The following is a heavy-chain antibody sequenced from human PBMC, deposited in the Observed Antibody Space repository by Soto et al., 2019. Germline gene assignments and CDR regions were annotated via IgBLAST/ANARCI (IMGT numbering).Heavy chain of an antibody. CDR1: GYTFTSYA. J-gene: IGHJ4*02. V-gene: IGHV1-3*01. CDR2: INAGNGNT. D-gene: IGHD6-19*01. CDR3: ASASSGWYAVPYFDY. Sequence: ASVKVSCKASGYTFTSYAMHWVRQAPGQRLEWMGWINAGNGNTKYSQKFQGRVTITRDTSAGTAYMELSSLRSEDTAVYYCASASSGWYAVPYFDYWGQGTLVTVSS.